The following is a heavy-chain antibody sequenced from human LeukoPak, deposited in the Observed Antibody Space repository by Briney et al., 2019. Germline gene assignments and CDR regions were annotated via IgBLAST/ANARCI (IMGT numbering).Heavy chain of an antibody. V-gene: IGHV3-30-3*02. J-gene: IGHJ4*02. D-gene: IGHD3-22*01. CDR3: AKNDPDSSED. CDR1: GFIFCNYP. CDR2: ISGDGSNE. Sequence: EGTLRLSCAASGFIFCNYPMHWVRQAPGKGLEWVAVISGDGSNEHYADSAKGRFTVSRDNAKSTAYLQMNSLRSEDTAVYYCAKNDPDSSEDWGQGTLVTDSS.